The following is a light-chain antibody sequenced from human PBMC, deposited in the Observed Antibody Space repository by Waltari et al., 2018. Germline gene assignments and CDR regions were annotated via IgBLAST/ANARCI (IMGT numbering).Light chain of an antibody. V-gene: IGKV4-1*01. CDR2: WAS. J-gene: IGKJ2*01. CDR1: QSLLYSSNNKND. Sequence: DIVMTQSPDSLAVSLGERATINCKSSQSLLYSSNNKNDLAWYQQKPGKPPKLLVYWASTRESGVPDRFSGSGSGTDFTLTISSLQAEDVAVYYCQQYYTTLYTFGQGTKLEIK. CDR3: QQYYTTLYT.